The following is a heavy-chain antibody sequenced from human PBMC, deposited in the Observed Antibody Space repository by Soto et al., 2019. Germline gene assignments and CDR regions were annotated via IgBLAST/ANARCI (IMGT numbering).Heavy chain of an antibody. CDR2: ISGSGGST. Sequence: EVQLLESGGGLVQPGGSLRLSCAASGFTFSSYAMSWVRQAPGKGLEWVSAISGSGGSTYYADSVKGRFTISRDNSKNPRYQQMNSLRAEDTAVYSCARRGSGSYYDYWGQGTLVTVSS. J-gene: IGHJ4*02. D-gene: IGHD1-26*01. CDR3: ARRGSGSYYDY. CDR1: GFTFSSYA. V-gene: IGHV3-23*01.